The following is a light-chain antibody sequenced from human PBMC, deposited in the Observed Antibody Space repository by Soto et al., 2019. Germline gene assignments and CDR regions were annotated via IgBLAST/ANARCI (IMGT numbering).Light chain of an antibody. V-gene: IGLV2-11*01. Sequence: QSVLTQPRSVSGSPGQSVTISCTGTSSDVGGYNYVSWYQQHPGKAPKLNIYDVSKRPSGVPDRFSGSKSGNTASLTISGLQAEDEADYYCCSYAGSYTWVFGGGTQLTVI. CDR1: SSDVGGYNY. CDR2: DVS. J-gene: IGLJ3*02. CDR3: CSYAGSYTWV.